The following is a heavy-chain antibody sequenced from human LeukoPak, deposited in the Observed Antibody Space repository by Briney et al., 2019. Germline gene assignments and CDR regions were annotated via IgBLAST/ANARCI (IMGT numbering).Heavy chain of an antibody. V-gene: IGHV3-13*04. CDR3: AKDWSGYGGNSGFFDY. J-gene: IGHJ4*02. CDR1: GFTFSSFD. Sequence: GGSLRLSCAASGFTFSSFDMHWVRQVSGKGLEWVSGIGPAGDTYYPGSVKGRFTISRDNSKNTLYPQMNSLRAEDTAVYYCAKDWSGYGGNSGFFDYWGQGTLVTVSS. D-gene: IGHD4-23*01. CDR2: IGPAGDT.